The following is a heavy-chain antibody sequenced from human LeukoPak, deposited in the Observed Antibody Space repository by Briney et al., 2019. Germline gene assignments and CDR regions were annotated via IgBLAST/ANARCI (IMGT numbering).Heavy chain of an antibody. Sequence: SETLSLTCTVSGGSISSYYWSWIRQPAGKGLEWIGRIYISGSGSTNYNPSLKSRVTMSVDTSKNQFSLKLSSVTAADTAVYYCARRRNYYYGSGWDYYYYYYMDVWGKGTTVTISS. J-gene: IGHJ6*03. V-gene: IGHV4-4*07. CDR3: ARRRNYYYGSGWDYYYYYYMDV. CDR2: IYISGSGST. CDR1: GGSISSYY. D-gene: IGHD3-10*01.